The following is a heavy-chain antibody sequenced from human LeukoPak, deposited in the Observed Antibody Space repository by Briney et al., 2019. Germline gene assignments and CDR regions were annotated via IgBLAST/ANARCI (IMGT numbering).Heavy chain of an antibody. CDR3: ARDRLLLWFGELSNYYYYGMDV. D-gene: IGHD3-10*01. CDR2: ISSSGSTI. J-gene: IGHJ6*04. V-gene: IGHV3-48*03. CDR1: GFTFSSYE. Sequence: PGGSLSLSCAASGFTFSSYEMNWVRQAPGKGLEWVSYISSSGSTIYYADSVKGRFTISRDNAKNSLYLQMNSLRAEDTAVYYCARDRLLLWFGELSNYYYYGMDVWGKGTTVTVSS.